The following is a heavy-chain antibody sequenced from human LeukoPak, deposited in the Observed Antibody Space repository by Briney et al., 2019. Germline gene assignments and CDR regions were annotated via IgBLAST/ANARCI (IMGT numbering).Heavy chain of an antibody. Sequence: SETLSLTCAVSGGSISSYYWSWIRQPPGKGLEWIGYISYSGSTNYIPSLKSRVTISVDTSKNQFSLRLSSVTAADTAVYYCARSSRVGYCSGGSCYSIDYWGQGTLVTVSS. CDR1: GGSISSYY. V-gene: IGHV4-59*01. J-gene: IGHJ4*02. CDR3: ARSSRVGYCSGGSCYSIDY. CDR2: ISYSGST. D-gene: IGHD2-15*01.